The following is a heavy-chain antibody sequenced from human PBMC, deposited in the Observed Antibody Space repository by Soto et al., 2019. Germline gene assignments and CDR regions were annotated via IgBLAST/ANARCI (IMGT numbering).Heavy chain of an antibody. CDR2: IHPSGQPI. V-gene: IGHV3-48*03. CDR3: ASRARR. Sequence: EVQLVESGGGLVQPGGSLRLSCAVSGFTFSSSEMYWVRQAPGKGLEWISYIHPSGQPIFYADSVKGRFTISRDNANNSLFLQMNSLSAEDTAVYYCASRARRWGHGTMVTVSS. CDR1: GFTFSSSE. D-gene: IGHD1-26*01. J-gene: IGHJ3*01.